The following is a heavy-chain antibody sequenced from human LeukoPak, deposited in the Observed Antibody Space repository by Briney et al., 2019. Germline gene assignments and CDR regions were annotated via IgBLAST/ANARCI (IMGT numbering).Heavy chain of an antibody. V-gene: IGHV1-8*01. CDR2: MNPHSGNT. CDR3: TRAPVPGNY. J-gene: IGHJ4*02. CDR1: GYTYTTYD. D-gene: IGHD3-10*01. Sequence: GASVKVSCKASGYTYTTYDINWVRQASGQGLEWVGWMNPHSGNTGYAQKFQGRVTMTRDTSINTAYMELSSLTSDDTAVYYCTRAPVPGNYWGQGTLVTVSS.